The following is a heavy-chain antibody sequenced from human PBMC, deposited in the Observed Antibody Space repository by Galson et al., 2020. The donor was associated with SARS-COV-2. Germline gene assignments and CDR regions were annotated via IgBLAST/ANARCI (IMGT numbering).Heavy chain of an antibody. D-gene: IGHD2-21*01. V-gene: IGHV1-2*02. J-gene: IGHJ6*03. Sequence: ASVKVSCKASGYTFTGYYMHWVRQAPGQGLEWMGWINPNSGGTNYAQKFQGRVTMTRDTSISTAYMELSRLRSDDTAVYYCARAGSPWKWTYCGGPRNYYYMDVWGKGTTVTVSS. CDR2: INPNSGGT. CDR1: GYTFTGYY. CDR3: ARAGSPWKWTYCGGPRNYYYMDV.